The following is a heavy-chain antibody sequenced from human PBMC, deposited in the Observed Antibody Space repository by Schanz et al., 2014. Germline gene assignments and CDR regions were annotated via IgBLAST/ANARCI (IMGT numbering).Heavy chain of an antibody. CDR1: GGSISNANW. J-gene: IGHJ4*02. CDR3: ARSVGMVRRYFDS. V-gene: IGHV4-4*02. CDR2: VYHSGGT. D-gene: IGHD5-18*01. Sequence: QVQLQESGPGLVKPSGTLSLTCAVSGGSISNANWWSWVPQPPGKGLQWIGEVYHSGGTNYNPSLKSRVALALDVSKNHFSLRLNSVTAADTAVYYCARSVGMVRRYFDSWGQGNLVTVSS.